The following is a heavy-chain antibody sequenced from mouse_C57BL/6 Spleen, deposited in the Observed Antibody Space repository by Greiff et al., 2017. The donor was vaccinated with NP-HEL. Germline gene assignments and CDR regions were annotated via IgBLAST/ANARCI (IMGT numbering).Heavy chain of an antibody. CDR2: IYPRSGNT. J-gene: IGHJ4*01. Sequence: QVQLQQPGAELVKPGASVKMSCKASGYTFTSYWITWVKQRPGQGLEWIGDIYPRSGNTYYNEKFKGKATLTADKSSSTAYMELRSLTSEDSAVYFCARREAMDYWGQGTSVTVSS. CDR3: ARREAMDY. CDR1: GYTFTSYW. V-gene: IGHV1-55*01.